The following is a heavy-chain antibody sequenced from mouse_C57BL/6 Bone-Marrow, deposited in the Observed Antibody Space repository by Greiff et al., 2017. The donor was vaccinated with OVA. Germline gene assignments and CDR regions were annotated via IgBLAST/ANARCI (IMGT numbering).Heavy chain of an antibody. J-gene: IGHJ3*01. Sequence: VQLQQSGAELAKPGASVKLSCKASGYTFTSYWLHWVKQRPGQGLEWIGYINPSSGYTKYNQTFKDKATLTADKSSSTAYMQMSSLAYDDSADYYGARSGYDGVCAYWGQGTRATVSA. CDR2: INPSSGYT. V-gene: IGHV1-7*01. D-gene: IGHD2-14*01. CDR3: ARSGYDGVCAY. CDR1: GYTFTSYW.